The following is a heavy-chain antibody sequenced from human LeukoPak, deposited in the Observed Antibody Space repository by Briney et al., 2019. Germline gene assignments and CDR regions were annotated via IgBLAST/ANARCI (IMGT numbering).Heavy chain of an antibody. CDR3: ARKVSVVPAPNDAFDI. V-gene: IGHV4-59*01. CDR1: GGSISSYY. Sequence: SEPLSLTCTVSGGSISSYYWSWIRQPPGKGLEWIGYIYYSGSTNYNPSLKSRVTISVDTSKNQFSLKLSSVTAADTAVYYCARKVSVVPAPNDAFDIWGQGTMVTVSS. CDR2: IYYSGST. J-gene: IGHJ3*02. D-gene: IGHD2-2*01.